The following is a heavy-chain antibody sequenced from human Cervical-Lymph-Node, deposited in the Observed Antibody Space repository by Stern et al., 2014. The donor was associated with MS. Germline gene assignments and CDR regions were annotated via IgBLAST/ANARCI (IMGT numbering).Heavy chain of an antibody. CDR1: GFTFSSYA. Sequence: EMQLVESGGGLGQPGGSLRLSCAASGFTFSSYAMNWVRQAPGKGLEWVSGISGSAGTTYYADSVKGRFTISRDNSKSTLYLQMNSLRGEDTGEYYCAKVRRSGYYASSIEDAFDIWGQGTMVTVSS. D-gene: IGHD2-15*01. J-gene: IGHJ3*02. CDR2: ISGSAGTT. CDR3: AKVRRSGYYASSIEDAFDI. V-gene: IGHV3-23*04.